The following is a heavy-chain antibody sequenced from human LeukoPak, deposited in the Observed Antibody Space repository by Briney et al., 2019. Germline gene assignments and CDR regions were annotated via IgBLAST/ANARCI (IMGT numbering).Heavy chain of an antibody. Sequence: GASVKLSCKAAGGTFSSYAFSWGRQAPGQGLEWMGGIIPIFGTANYAQKFQGRVTITADESTSTAYMELSSLRSEDTAVYYCARGSIVGATADFDYWGQGTLVTVSS. CDR2: IIPIFGTA. V-gene: IGHV1-69*13. CDR3: ARGSIVGATADFDY. J-gene: IGHJ4*02. CDR1: GGTFSSYA. D-gene: IGHD1-26*01.